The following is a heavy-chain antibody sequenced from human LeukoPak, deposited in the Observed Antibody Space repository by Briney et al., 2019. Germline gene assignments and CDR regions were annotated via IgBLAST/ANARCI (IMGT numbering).Heavy chain of an antibody. Sequence: SETLSLTCAVYGGSFSGYYWSWIRQPPGKGLEWVGEINHSGSTNYNPSLKSRVTISVDTSKNQFSLKLSSVTAADTAVYYCARAYCGGDRADYCFDYWGQGTLVTVSS. D-gene: IGHD2-21*02. J-gene: IGHJ4*02. V-gene: IGHV4-34*01. CDR2: INHSGST. CDR1: GGSFSGYY. CDR3: ARAYCGGDRADYCFDY.